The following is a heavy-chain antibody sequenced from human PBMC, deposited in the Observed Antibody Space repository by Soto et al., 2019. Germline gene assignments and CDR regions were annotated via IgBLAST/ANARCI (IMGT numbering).Heavy chain of an antibody. Sequence: QVHLQESGPGLVKPSETLSLTCTVSGGSISGYYWNWIRQPPGKGPEWIGLIHYTGSTNYNPSHKSRVTISVDTSKNQFSLKLSSVTIADTAVYYCARETPGAGWFDSWGQGTPVTVSS. CDR2: IHYTGST. CDR1: GGSISGYY. CDR3: ARETPGAGWFDS. V-gene: IGHV4-59*01. J-gene: IGHJ5*01.